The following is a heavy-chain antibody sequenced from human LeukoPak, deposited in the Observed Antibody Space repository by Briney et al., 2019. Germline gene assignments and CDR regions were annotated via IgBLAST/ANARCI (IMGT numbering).Heavy chain of an antibody. Sequence: SVKVSCKASGGTFSSYAISWVRQAPGQGLEGRGGIIPIFGTANYAQQFKGRVTITADESTSTAYMELGSLRSEDTAVYYCASPEEYYDFWSGYYTSNQFDYWGQGTLVTVSS. D-gene: IGHD3-3*01. CDR1: GGTFSSYA. CDR2: IIPIFGTA. V-gene: IGHV1-69*13. J-gene: IGHJ4*02. CDR3: ASPEEYYDFWSGYYTSNQFDY.